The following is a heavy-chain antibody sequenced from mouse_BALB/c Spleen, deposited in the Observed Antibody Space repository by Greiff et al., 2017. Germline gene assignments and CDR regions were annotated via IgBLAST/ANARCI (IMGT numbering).Heavy chain of an antibody. CDR3: ARGDGSSSRFAY. J-gene: IGHJ3*01. D-gene: IGHD1-1*01. CDR1: CYSFTGYN. CDR2: IDPYYGGT. V-gene: IGHV1-39*01. Sequence: VQLKESGPELEKPGASVKISCKASCYSFTGYNMNWVKQSNGKSLEWIGNIDPYYGGTSYNQKFKGKATLTVDKSSSTAYMQLKSLTSEDSAVYYCARGDGSSSRFAYWGQGTLVTVSA.